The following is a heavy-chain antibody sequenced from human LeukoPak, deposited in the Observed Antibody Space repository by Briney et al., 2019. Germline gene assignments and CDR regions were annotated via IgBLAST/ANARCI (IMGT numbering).Heavy chain of an antibody. J-gene: IGHJ3*02. CDR3: ARHKYYYDSSGEYPGAFDI. CDR1: GYSFTSYW. V-gene: IGHV5-51*01. CDR2: IYPGDSDT. D-gene: IGHD3-22*01. Sequence: GASLEISCQGSGYSFTSYWIGWVRQMPGKGLEWMGIIYPGDSDTRYSPSFQGQVTISADKSISTAYLQWSSLKASDTAMYYCARHKYYYDSSGEYPGAFDIWGQGTMVTVSS.